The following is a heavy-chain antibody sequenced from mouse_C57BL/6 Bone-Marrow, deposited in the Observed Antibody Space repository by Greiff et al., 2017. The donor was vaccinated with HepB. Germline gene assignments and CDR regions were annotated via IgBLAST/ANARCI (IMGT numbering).Heavy chain of an antibody. J-gene: IGHJ3*01. CDR1: GFTFSSYG. CDR3: ARHHYYGSYCAY. D-gene: IGHD1-1*01. Sequence: EVQLVESGGDLVKPGGSLKLSCAASGFTFSSYGMSWVRQTPDKRLEWVATISSGGSYTYYPDSVKGRFTISRDNAKNTLYLQMSSLKSEDTAMYYCARHHYYGSYCAYWGQGTLVTVSA. CDR2: ISSGGSYT. V-gene: IGHV5-6*01.